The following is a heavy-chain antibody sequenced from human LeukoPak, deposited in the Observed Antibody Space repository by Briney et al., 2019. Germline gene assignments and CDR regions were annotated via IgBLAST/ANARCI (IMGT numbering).Heavy chain of an antibody. D-gene: IGHD2-21*02. CDR1: GFTFSSYW. CDR3: ARTRGVTAEDDY. V-gene: IGHV3-74*01. Sequence: GGSLRLSCAASGFTFSSYWMHWVRQAPGKGLVWVSRINGDGRSTSCADSVKGRFTISRDNAKNTLYLQMNSLRGEDTAVYYCARTRGVTAEDDYWGQGTLITVSS. J-gene: IGHJ4*02. CDR2: INGDGRST.